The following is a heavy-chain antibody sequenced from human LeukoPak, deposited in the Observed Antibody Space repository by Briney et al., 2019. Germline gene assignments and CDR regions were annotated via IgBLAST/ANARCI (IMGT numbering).Heavy chain of an antibody. CDR1: GYTFTGYY. J-gene: IGHJ4*02. Sequence: ASVKVSCKASGYTFTGYYMHWVRQAPGQGLEWMGWINPSSGGTNYAQKFQGRVTMTRDTSISTAYMELSRLRSDDTAVYYCAREDTDYDFDYWGQGTLVTVSS. CDR3: AREDTDYDFDY. V-gene: IGHV1-2*02. D-gene: IGHD5-18*01. CDR2: INPSSGGT.